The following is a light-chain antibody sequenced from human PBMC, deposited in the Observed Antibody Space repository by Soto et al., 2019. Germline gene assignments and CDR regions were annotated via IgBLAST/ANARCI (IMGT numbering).Light chain of an antibody. CDR1: SSDVGAYDF. CDR2: DVT. Sequence: QSALTQPASVSGSPGQSITISCTGTSSDVGAYDFVSWYQHCPGKAPKLVTFDVTHRPPGISDRFSGSKSANTASLTISGLQAEDEAFYYCSSYTTRSTLVFGGGTKLTVL. V-gene: IGLV2-14*01. CDR3: SSYTTRSTLV. J-gene: IGLJ2*01.